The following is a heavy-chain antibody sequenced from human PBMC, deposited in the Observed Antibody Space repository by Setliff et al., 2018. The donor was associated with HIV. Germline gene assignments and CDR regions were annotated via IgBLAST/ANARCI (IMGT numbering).Heavy chain of an antibody. V-gene: IGHV1-69*05. Sequence: GASVKVSCKVSGGTFSDYAVTWVRQAPGQGLEWMGGVIPVFGTGNYAQKFQGRVTITTDESTRTAYMELRSLRSEDTAVYYYARVPSPFVQEGYFDDWGQGTLVTVSS. J-gene: IGHJ4*01. CDR1: GGTFSDYA. CDR3: ARVPSPFVQEGYFDD. D-gene: IGHD3-3*01. CDR2: VIPVFGTG.